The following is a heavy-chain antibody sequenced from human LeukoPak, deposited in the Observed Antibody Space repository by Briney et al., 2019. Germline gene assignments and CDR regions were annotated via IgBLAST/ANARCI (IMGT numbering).Heavy chain of an antibody. V-gene: IGHV4-59*11. Sequence: PSETLSLTCTVSGGSISSHYWSWIRQPPGKGLEWIGYIYYSGSTNYNPSLKSRVTISVDTSKNQFSLKLSSVTAADTAVYYCAREAWFDPWGQGTLVTVPS. CDR2: IYYSGST. CDR3: AREAWFDP. CDR1: GGSISSHY. J-gene: IGHJ5*02.